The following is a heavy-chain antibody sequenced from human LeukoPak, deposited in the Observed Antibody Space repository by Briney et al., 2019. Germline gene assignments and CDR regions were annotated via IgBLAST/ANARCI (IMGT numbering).Heavy chain of an antibody. Sequence: GGSLRLSCAASGFIFSTYAMHWVRQAPGKGLEWVAVISYDGANEYYADSVKGRLTISRDNSKNTLYMEMSSLRPEDTAVYYCARPIDNGSGSYYFPYWGQGTLVTVSS. CDR1: GFIFSTYA. V-gene: IGHV3-30-3*01. J-gene: IGHJ4*02. CDR3: ARPIDNGSGSYYFPY. CDR2: ISYDGANE. D-gene: IGHD3-10*01.